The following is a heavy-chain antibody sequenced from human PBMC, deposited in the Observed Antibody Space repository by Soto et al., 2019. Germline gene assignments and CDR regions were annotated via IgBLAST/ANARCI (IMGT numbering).Heavy chain of an antibody. CDR2: IYYSGST. CDR3: ARGSNWSDFDY. J-gene: IGHJ4*02. D-gene: IGHD6-13*01. Sequence: QVQLQESGPGLVKPSETLSLTCTVSGGSISSYYWSWIRQPPGKGLEWIGYIYYSGSTNYNPSLKSRVTISVDTSKNQFSLKLSSVTAADTAVYYCARGSNWSDFDYWGQGTLVTVSS. CDR1: GGSISSYY. V-gene: IGHV4-59*01.